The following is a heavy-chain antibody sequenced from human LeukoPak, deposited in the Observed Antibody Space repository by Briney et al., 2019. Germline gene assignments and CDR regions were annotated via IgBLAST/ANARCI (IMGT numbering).Heavy chain of an antibody. J-gene: IGHJ6*03. CDR1: GFTFSSYA. V-gene: IGHV3-23*01. CDR2: ISGSGGST. Sequence: GGSLRLSCAASGFTFSSYAMSWVRQAPGKGLEWVSAISGSGGSTYYADSVKGRFTISRDNSKNTLYLQMNSLRAEDTAVYYCAQSLWQLAEYYYYYYMDVWGKGTTVTVSS. D-gene: IGHD6-6*01. CDR3: AQSLWQLAEYYYYYYMDV.